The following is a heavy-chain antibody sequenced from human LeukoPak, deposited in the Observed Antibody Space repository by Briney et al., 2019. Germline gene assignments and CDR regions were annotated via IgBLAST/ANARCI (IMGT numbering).Heavy chain of an antibody. V-gene: IGHV1-8*03. D-gene: IGHD2-8*02. Sequence: GASVKVSCKASGYTFTSYDVNWVRQATGQGLEWMGWMNPNSGNTGYAQKFQGRVTITRNTSISTAYMELSSLRSEDTAVYYCARETSERSWWWSTVYNWFDPWGQGTLVTVSS. CDR2: MNPNSGNT. J-gene: IGHJ5*02. CDR3: ARETSERSWWWSTVYNWFDP. CDR1: GYTFTSYD.